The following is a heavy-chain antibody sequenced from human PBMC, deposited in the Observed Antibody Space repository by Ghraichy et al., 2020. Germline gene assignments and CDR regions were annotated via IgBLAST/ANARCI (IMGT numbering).Heavy chain of an antibody. Sequence: ASVKVSCKASGYPFSSDDINWVRQAPGQGLEWMGWMNPNSGNKVYAQNFQGRVTMTRDTSINTAYLELSSLGSEETAVYYCARGVNVRLVRVVKYYFDDWGQGTLVTVSS. D-gene: IGHD3-3*01. J-gene: IGHJ4*02. CDR2: MNPNSGNK. CDR3: ARGVNVRLVRVVKYYFDD. CDR1: GYPFSSDD. V-gene: IGHV1-8*01.